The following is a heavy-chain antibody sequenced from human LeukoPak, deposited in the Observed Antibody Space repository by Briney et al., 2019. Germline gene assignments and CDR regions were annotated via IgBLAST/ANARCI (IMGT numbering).Heavy chain of an antibody. D-gene: IGHD2-8*01. CDR2: IRSKAYGGTT. CDR3: TRGVYFDY. V-gene: IGHV3-49*04. CDR1: GFTFGDYA. Sequence: GGSLRLSCTASGFTFGDYAMSWVRQAPGKGLEWVGLIRSKAYGGTTEYAASVKGRFTISRDDSKSIAYLQMNSLKTEDTAVYYCTRGVYFDYWGQGTLVTVSS. J-gene: IGHJ4*02.